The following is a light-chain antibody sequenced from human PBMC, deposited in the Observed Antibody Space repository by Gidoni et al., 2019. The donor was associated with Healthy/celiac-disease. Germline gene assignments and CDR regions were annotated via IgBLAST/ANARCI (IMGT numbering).Light chain of an antibody. V-gene: IGKV1-5*03. Sequence: IQMTQSPSTLSSSVGDRVTITCRARQSISSWLAWYQQKPGKAPKVLIYKASSLESGVTSRFSGSGSGTELTLTISSLQPDDFATYYCQQYNTYPYTFGPGTKVDIK. J-gene: IGKJ3*01. CDR3: QQYNTYPYT. CDR2: KAS. CDR1: QSISSW.